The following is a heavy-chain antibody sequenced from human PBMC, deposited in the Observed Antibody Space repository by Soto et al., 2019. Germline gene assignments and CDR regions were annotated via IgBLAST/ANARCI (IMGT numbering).Heavy chain of an antibody. Sequence: ASVKVSCKASGYTFTSYYMHWVRQAPGQGLEWMGIINPSGGSTSYAQKFQGRVTMTRDTSTSTVYIELSSLRSEDTAVYYCARSPLKVTTVVYWGQGTLVTVSS. CDR1: GYTFTSYY. J-gene: IGHJ4*02. V-gene: IGHV1-46*01. CDR2: INPSGGST. CDR3: ARSPLKVTTVVY. D-gene: IGHD4-17*01.